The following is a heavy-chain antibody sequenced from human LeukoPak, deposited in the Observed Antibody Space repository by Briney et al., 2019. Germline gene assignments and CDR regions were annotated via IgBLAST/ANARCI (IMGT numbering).Heavy chain of an antibody. J-gene: IGHJ4*02. V-gene: IGHV4-34*01. CDR3: ARGGYYGSGSSPIDY. CDR2: INHSGST. CDR1: GGSFSGYY. D-gene: IGHD3-10*01. Sequence: PSETLSLTCAVYGGSFSGYYWSWIRQPPGKGLEWIGEINHSGSTNYNPSLKSRVTISVDTSKNQFSLKLSSVTAADTAVYYCARGGYYGSGSSPIDYWGQGTLVTVSS.